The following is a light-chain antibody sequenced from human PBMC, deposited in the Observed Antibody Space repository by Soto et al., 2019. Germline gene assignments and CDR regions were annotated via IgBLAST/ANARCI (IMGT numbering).Light chain of an antibody. Sequence: NFMLTQPHSVSESPGKTVTISCTRSSGSIASNYVQWYQQRPGSSPTTVIYEDNQRPSGVPDRFSGSIDSSSNSASLTISGLKTEDEADCYCQSYDSSTFYVFGTGTKVTVL. CDR2: EDN. V-gene: IGLV6-57*01. CDR3: QSYDSSTFYV. J-gene: IGLJ1*01. CDR1: SGSIASNY.